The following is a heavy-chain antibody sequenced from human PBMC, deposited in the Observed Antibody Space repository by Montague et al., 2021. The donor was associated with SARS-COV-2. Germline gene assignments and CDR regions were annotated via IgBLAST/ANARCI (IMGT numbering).Heavy chain of an antibody. Sequence: SETLSLTCAVYGGSFICYYWTWIRQPPGKGLLLVGEINDRGSTNYNPSFESRLTMSVDTSKNQFSLRLKSVSAADPAVYYCARGQVTIFGVLIMLPAAGAVDVWGQGTTVTVSS. CDR2: INDRGST. CDR3: ARGQVTIFGVLIMLPAAGAVDV. J-gene: IGHJ3*01. CDR1: GGSFICYY. D-gene: IGHD3-3*01. V-gene: IGHV4-34*01.